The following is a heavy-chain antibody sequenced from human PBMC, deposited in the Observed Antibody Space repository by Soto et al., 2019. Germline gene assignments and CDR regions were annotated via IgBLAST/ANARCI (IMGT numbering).Heavy chain of an antibody. J-gene: IGHJ4*02. Sequence: AGGSLRLSCAAPGFTFSGYAMHWVRQAPGKGLEWVAVISYDGSNKYYADSVKGRFTISRDNSKNTLYLQVNSLRAEDTAVYYCARVRYYYDSSGYYYLDYWGQGTLVTVSS. CDR3: ARVRYYYDSSGYYYLDY. V-gene: IGHV3-30-3*01. D-gene: IGHD3-22*01. CDR1: GFTFSGYA. CDR2: ISYDGSNK.